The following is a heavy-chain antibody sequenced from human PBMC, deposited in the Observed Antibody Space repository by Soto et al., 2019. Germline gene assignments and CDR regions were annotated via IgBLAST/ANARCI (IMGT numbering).Heavy chain of an antibody. J-gene: IGHJ3*02. Sequence: GGSLRLSCAASGFTFSSYGMHWVRQAPGKGLEWVAVISYDGSNKYYADSVKGRFTISRDNSKNTLYLQMNSLRAEDTAVYYCANYCSSTSCYRDRDAFDIWGQGPMVTVSS. CDR2: ISYDGSNK. V-gene: IGHV3-30*18. CDR3: ANYCSSTSCYRDRDAFDI. CDR1: GFTFSSYG. D-gene: IGHD2-2*02.